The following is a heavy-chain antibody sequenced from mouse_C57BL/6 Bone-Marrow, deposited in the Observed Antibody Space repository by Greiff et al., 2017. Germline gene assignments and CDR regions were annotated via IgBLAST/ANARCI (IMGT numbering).Heavy chain of an antibody. V-gene: IGHV5-4*03. CDR3: ARVLYYYWGMDY. CDR2: ISDGGSYT. Sequence: EEKLMESGGGLVKPGGSLKLSCAASGFTFSSYAMSWVRQTPEKRLEWVATISDGGSYTYYPDNVKGRFTISRDNAKNNLYLQMSHLKSEDTAMYYCARVLYYYWGMDYWGQGTSVTVSS. D-gene: IGHD1-1*01. J-gene: IGHJ4*01. CDR1: GFTFSSYA.